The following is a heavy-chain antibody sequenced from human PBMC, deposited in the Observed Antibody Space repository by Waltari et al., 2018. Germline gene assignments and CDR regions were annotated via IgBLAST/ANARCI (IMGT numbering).Heavy chain of an antibody. D-gene: IGHD2-15*01. V-gene: IGHV3-30*18. Sequence: QVQLVESGGGVVKPGRSLRLSCAASGFTFSSYGMHWARQAPGKGLEWVAVIWYDGSNKYYADSVKGRFTISRDNSKNTLYLQMNSLRAEDTAMYYCAKERYCSGGSSYYFDYWGQGTLVTVSS. CDR3: AKERYCSGGSSYYFDY. CDR1: GFTFSSYG. CDR2: IWYDGSNK. J-gene: IGHJ4*02.